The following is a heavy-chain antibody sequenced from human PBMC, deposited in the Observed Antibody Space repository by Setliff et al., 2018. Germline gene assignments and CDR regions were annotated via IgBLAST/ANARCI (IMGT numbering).Heavy chain of an antibody. Sequence: SETLSLTCTVSGGSISSSSYYWGWIRQPPGKGLEWIGSIYYSGSTYYNPSLKSRVTISVDTSKNQFSLKLSSVTAADTAVYYCARRETYYNFWSGYYAYWGQG. V-gene: IGHV4-39*07. D-gene: IGHD3-3*01. J-gene: IGHJ4*02. CDR3: ARRETYYNFWSGYYAY. CDR1: GGSISSSSYY. CDR2: IYYSGST.